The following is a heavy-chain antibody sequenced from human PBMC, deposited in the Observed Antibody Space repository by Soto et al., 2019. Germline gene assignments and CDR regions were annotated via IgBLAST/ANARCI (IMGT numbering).Heavy chain of an antibody. D-gene: IGHD2-15*01. J-gene: IGHJ6*02. CDR3: ARSQGGSSSLDIYYYYYYGMDV. CDR1: GGTFSSYA. CDR2: IIPIFGTA. Sequence: QVQLVQSGAEVKKPGSSVKVSCTAPGGTFSSYAISWVRQAPGQGLEWMGGIIPIFGTAEYAQKFQGRVTITADESTSTGYMELSSLRSEDTAVYYCARSQGGSSSLDIYYYYYYGMDVWGQGTTVTVSS. V-gene: IGHV1-69*01.